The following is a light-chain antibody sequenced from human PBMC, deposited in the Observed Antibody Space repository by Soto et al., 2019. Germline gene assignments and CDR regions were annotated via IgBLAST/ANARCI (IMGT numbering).Light chain of an antibody. Sequence: QSVLTQPPSASGTPGQRVTISCSGSSSNIGRTRVSWYQQFPGAAPKLLIYSDNQRPPGVPDRFSGSKSGTSASLAVSGLRSEDEADYYCAAWDDSLSGYVFGTGTQLTVL. V-gene: IGLV1-47*02. CDR2: SDN. J-gene: IGLJ1*01. CDR3: AAWDDSLSGYV. CDR1: SSNIGRTR.